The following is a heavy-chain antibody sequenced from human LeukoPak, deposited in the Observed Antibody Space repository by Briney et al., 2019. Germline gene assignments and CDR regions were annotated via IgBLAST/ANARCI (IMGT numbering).Heavy chain of an antibody. J-gene: IGHJ4*02. Sequence: GGSLRLSCAVSGFTFSNYAMSWVRQAPGKGLEWVSMISGSGDWTNYADSVKGRFTISRDNSKNTLYLQVNSLRADDTAVYYCAKARPTGETYSNGWYYFDNWGQGTLVTVSS. CDR3: AKARPTGETYSNGWYYFDN. CDR1: GFTFSNYA. D-gene: IGHD6-19*01. CDR2: ISGSGDWT. V-gene: IGHV3-23*01.